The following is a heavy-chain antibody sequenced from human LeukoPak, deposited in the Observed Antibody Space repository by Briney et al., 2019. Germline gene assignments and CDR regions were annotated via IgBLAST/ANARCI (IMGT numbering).Heavy chain of an antibody. CDR1: GGSFNGYY. J-gene: IGHJ4*02. CDR2: INHSGST. Sequence: SETLSLTCAVYGGSFNGYYWSWIRQPPGKGLEWIGEINHSGSTNYNPSLKSRVTISVDTSKNQFSLKPSSVTAADTAVYYCARRYIAVGHDYFDYWGQGTLVIVSS. D-gene: IGHD6-19*01. V-gene: IGHV4-34*01. CDR3: ARRYIAVGHDYFDY.